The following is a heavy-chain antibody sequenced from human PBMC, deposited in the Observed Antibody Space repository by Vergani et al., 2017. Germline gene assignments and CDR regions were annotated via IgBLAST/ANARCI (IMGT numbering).Heavy chain of an antibody. CDR1: GFTFTSSA. D-gene: IGHD3-22*01. V-gene: IGHV1-58*01. J-gene: IGHJ3*02. CDR3: AADTGTIFGGYYFYDAFDI. Sequence: QMQLVQSGPEVKKPGTSVKVSCKASGFTFTSSAVQWVRQARGQRLEWIGWIVVGSGNTNYAQKFQERVTITRDMSTSTAYMELSSLRSEDTAVYYCAADTGTIFGGYYFYDAFDIWGQGTMVTVSS. CDR2: IVVGSGNT.